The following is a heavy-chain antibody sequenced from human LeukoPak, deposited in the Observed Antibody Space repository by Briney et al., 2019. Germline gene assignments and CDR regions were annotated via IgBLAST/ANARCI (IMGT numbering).Heavy chain of an antibody. D-gene: IGHD6-13*01. CDR3: AKKAGAAAAGTGGCYFDY. CDR1: GFTFSSYA. CDR2: ISGSGGGT. J-gene: IGHJ4*02. V-gene: IGHV3-23*01. Sequence: GGSLRLSCAASGFTFSSYAMSWVRQAPGKGLEWVSAISGSGGGTYYADSVKGRFTISRDNSKNTLYLQMNSLRAEDTAVYYCAKKAGAAAAGTGGCYFDYWGQGTLVTVSS.